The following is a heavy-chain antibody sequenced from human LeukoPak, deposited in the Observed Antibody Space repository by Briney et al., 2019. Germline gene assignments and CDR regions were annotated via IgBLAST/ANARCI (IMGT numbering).Heavy chain of an antibody. J-gene: IGHJ4*02. Sequence: PGGSLRLSCAASGFTFSSYEMNWVRQAPGKGREWVSCISSSGSTIYYADSVKGRFTISRDNSKNTLYLEMNSLRAEDTAVYYCAIGYHTYYFDYWGQGTLVTVSS. V-gene: IGHV3-48*03. CDR1: GFTFSSYE. D-gene: IGHD2-2*01. CDR3: AIGYHTYYFDY. CDR2: ISSSGSTI.